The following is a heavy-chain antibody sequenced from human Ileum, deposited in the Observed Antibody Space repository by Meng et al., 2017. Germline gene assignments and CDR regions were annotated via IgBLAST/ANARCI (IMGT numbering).Heavy chain of an antibody. CDR1: GTW. J-gene: IGHJ4*02. CDR2: IFQSGRT. CDR3: ATSHDRDVYYLGY. Sequence: QVPAAEGGPRLVKPSGTLSLTCAVSGTWWSWVRQPPGKGLEWIGEIFQSGRTNYNPSLKSRVTISIDKSKGQISLQLSAVTAADTAVYSCATSHDRDVYYLGYWGQGTLVTVSS. D-gene: IGHD3-22*01. V-gene: IGHV4-4*02.